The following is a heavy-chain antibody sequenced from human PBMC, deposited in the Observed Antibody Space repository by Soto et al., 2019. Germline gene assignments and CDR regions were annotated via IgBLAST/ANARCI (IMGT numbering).Heavy chain of an antibody. J-gene: IGHJ4*02. D-gene: IGHD3-10*01. Sequence: ASVKVSCKASGYAFSFRFSWLRHAPGQGLEWMGWISASDGSTNSASKFRGRISMTTDTSTHTAYLDLLSLTSDDTAMYFCATYYFGSGSYYRFDNWGQGTRVTVSS. V-gene: IGHV1-18*01. CDR3: ATYYFGSGSYYRFDN. CDR1: GYAFSFR. CDR2: ISASDGST.